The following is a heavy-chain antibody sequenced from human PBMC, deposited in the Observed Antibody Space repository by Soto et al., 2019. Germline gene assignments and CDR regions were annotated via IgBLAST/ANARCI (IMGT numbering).Heavy chain of an antibody. CDR2: MNPNSGNT. J-gene: IGHJ4*02. CDR3: AMGRMGSNKFVYYFDY. V-gene: IGHV1-8*01. CDR1: GYTFTSYD. D-gene: IGHD4-4*01. Sequence: KVSCKASGYTFTSYDINWVRQATGQGLEWMGWMNPNSGNTGYAQKFQGRVTMTRNTSISTAYMELSSLRSEDTAVYYCAMGRMGSNKFVYYFDYWGQGTLVTVSS.